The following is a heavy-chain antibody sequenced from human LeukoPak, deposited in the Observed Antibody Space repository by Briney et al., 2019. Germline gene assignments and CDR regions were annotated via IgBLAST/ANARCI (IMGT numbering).Heavy chain of an antibody. CDR1: GFTFDDYA. CDR3: AKEYSSGGYAIDY. V-gene: IGHV3-9*01. J-gene: IGHJ4*02. D-gene: IGHD6-19*01. Sequence: PGRSLRLSCAASGFTFDDYAMQWVRHAPGKGLEWVSAITWNSGGVAYADSVKGRFTISRDNAKTSLYLQMNNLRTEDTALYYCAKEYSSGGYAIDYWGQGTLVTVSS. CDR2: ITWNSGGV.